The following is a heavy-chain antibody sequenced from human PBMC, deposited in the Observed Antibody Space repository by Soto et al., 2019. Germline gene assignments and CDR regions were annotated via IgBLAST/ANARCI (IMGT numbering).Heavy chain of an antibody. Sequence: GGSLRLSCAASGFTFSSYAMHWVRQAPGKGLEYVSAISSNGGSTYYANSVKGRFTISRDNSKNTLYLQMGSLRAEDMAVYYCARESFQQYYDILTGYYKRGRPASPRRGDAFDIWGQGTMVTVSS. CDR1: GFTFSSYA. J-gene: IGHJ3*02. CDR2: ISSNGGST. D-gene: IGHD3-9*01. CDR3: ARESFQQYYDILTGYYKRGRPASPRRGDAFDI. V-gene: IGHV3-64*01.